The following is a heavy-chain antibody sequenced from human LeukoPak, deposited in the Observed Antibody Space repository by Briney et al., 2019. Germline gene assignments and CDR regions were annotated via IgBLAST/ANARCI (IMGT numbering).Heavy chain of an antibody. CDR2: IWYDGSNK. D-gene: IGHD1-26*01. CDR1: GFTFSSYG. V-gene: IGHV3-33*01. Sequence: GGSLRLSCAASGFTFSSYGMHWVRQAPGKWLEWVAVIWYDGSNKYYADSVKGRFTISRDNSKNTLYLQMNSLRAEDTAVYYCARGMLPTIVGAYYFDYWGQGTLVTVSS. J-gene: IGHJ4*02. CDR3: ARGMLPTIVGAYYFDY.